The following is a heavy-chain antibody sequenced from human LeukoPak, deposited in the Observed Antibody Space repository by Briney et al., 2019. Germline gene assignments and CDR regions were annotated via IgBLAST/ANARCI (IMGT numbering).Heavy chain of an antibody. J-gene: IGHJ6*03. Sequence: GGSLRLSCAASGFSFSSYAMSWVRQAPGKGLEWVSVITNSGGSTYYADSVKGRFTISRDNSKNTLHLQMNSLRADDTDAYYCAKGPGSYVHYYYYMDVWGKGTTVTVSS. V-gene: IGHV3-23*01. CDR1: GFSFSSYA. D-gene: IGHD1-26*01. CDR3: AKGPGSYVHYYYYMDV. CDR2: ITNSGGST.